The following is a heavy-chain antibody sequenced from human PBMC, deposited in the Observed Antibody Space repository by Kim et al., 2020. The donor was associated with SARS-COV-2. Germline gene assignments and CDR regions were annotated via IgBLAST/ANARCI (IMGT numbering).Heavy chain of an antibody. D-gene: IGHD6-19*01. Sequence: GGSLRLSCAASGFTFSSYGMHWVRQAPGKGLEWVAVIWYDGSNKYYADSVKGRFTISRDNSKNTLYLQMNSLRAEDTAVYYCARDLRGRIAVAGIFDYWGQGTLVTVSS. CDR3: ARDLRGRIAVAGIFDY. CDR2: IWYDGSNK. V-gene: IGHV3-33*08. J-gene: IGHJ4*02. CDR1: GFTFSSYG.